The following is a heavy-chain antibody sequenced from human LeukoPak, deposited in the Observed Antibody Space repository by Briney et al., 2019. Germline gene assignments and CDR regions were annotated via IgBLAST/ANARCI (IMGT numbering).Heavy chain of an antibody. CDR3: ASGVRVGFSSYYFDY. Sequence: SPSLSLTCTVSGDSMNGICCSWIRQSPGKGLEWVAYIYDTGNTNTSPSLKSRVTLSVDTTKKQFSLRLSSVTAADTAVYYCASGVRVGFSSYYFDYWGQGTLVTVSS. CDR1: GDSMNGIC. V-gene: IGHV4-59*01. J-gene: IGHJ4*02. CDR2: IYDTGNT. D-gene: IGHD6-6*01.